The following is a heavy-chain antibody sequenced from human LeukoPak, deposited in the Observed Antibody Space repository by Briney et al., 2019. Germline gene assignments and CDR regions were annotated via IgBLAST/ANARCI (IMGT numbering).Heavy chain of an antibody. CDR1: GFTSSSYA. V-gene: IGHV3-30*04. CDR3: AREGSSTSMDV. J-gene: IGHJ6*04. Sequence: GRSLRLSCAASGFTSSSYAMHWVRQAPGKGLEWVAVISYDGSNKYYADSVKGRFTISRDNSKNTLYLQMNSLRAEDTAVYYCAREGSSTSMDVWGKGTTVTVSS. D-gene: IGHD2-2*01. CDR2: ISYDGSNK.